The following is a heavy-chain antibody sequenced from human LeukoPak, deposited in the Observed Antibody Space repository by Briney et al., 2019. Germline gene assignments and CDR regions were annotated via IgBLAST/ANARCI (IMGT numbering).Heavy chain of an antibody. V-gene: IGHV3-23*01. D-gene: IGHD3-16*01. CDR2: ISGSGATT. CDR3: VRAHYDSGSRTYGMDV. CDR1: GFTFSSYE. Sequence: GGSLRLSCAASGFTFSSYEMNWVRQAPGKGLEWVSFISGSGATTYHADSVKGRFTISRDNSKNTLFLQMNSLRAEDTAVYQCVRAHYDSGSRTYGMDVWGQGTTVTVSS. J-gene: IGHJ6*02.